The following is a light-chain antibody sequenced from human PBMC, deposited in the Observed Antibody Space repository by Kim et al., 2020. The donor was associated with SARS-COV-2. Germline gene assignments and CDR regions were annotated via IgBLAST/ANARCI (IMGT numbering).Light chain of an antibody. CDR1: SLRSYY. CDR2: GKS. V-gene: IGLV3-19*01. J-gene: IGLJ3*02. CDR3: NSRDSSGNHWV. Sequence: ALGQTVRITCQGDSLRSYYASWYRQKPGQAPVLVIYGKSNRPSGIPDRFSGSSSGNTASLTITGAQAEDEADYYCNSRDSSGNHWVFGGGTQLTVL.